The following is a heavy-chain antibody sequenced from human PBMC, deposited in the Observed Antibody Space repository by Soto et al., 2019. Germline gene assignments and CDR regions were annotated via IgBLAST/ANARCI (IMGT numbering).Heavy chain of an antibody. V-gene: IGHV1-69*01. CDR3: ASFYGSLVRGGRSSADKMDG. CDR2: IIPTFGTG. D-gene: IGHD3-10*01. J-gene: IGHJ6*02. CDR1: GGTFNNYA. Sequence: QVLLVQSGPEVKKPGSSVKVSCKASGGTFNNYAISWVRQAPGKGLEWMGGIIPTFGTGNHAQKFQGRVTITADESRTKADMDLDTLGFGEPAFNYWASFYGSLVRGGRSSADKMDGWGHGTTVIASS.